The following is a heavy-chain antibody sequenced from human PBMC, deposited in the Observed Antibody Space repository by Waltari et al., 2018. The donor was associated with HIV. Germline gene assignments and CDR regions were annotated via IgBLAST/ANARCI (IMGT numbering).Heavy chain of an antibody. J-gene: IGHJ4*02. Sequence: HVQLLQSGPGLVTSSQTLSITCAISGASVSSDRAAWTWIRLSPSGRLEWLGRTYHRSKWFQLYAPSVRGRIRVDVDTSVNHFSLHLDSVTPDDTAVYYCARDSNGLDYWGQGTVVTVSS. CDR2: TYHRSKWFQ. D-gene: IGHD4-4*01. V-gene: IGHV6-1*02. CDR1: GASVSSDRAA. CDR3: ARDSNGLDY.